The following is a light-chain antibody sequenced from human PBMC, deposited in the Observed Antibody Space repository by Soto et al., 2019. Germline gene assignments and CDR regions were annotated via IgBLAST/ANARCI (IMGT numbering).Light chain of an antibody. J-gene: IGKJ1*01. CDR1: QSVRSN. CDR2: GAS. V-gene: IGKV3-15*01. CDR3: QQYDNWPPVT. Sequence: EIVMTQSPATLSVSPGERAALSCRASQSVRSNLAWYQQKPGQAPRLLIHGASTRATGIPARFSGSGSGTEFTLTISSLQSEDFAVYYCQQYDNWPPVTFGQGTKVEVK.